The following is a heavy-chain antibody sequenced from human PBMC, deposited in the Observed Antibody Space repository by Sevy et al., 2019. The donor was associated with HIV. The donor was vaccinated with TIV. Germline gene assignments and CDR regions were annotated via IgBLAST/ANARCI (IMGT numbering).Heavy chain of an antibody. Sequence: SETLSLTCAVYGGSFSGYYWSWIRQPPGKGLEWIGEINHSGSPNYNPSLKSRVTISVDTSKNQFSLKLSSVTAADTAVYYCARGSSGGYFDYWGQGTLVTVSS. CDR3: ARGSSGGYFDY. J-gene: IGHJ4*02. CDR2: INHSGSP. V-gene: IGHV4-34*01. CDR1: GGSFSGYY. D-gene: IGHD6-19*01.